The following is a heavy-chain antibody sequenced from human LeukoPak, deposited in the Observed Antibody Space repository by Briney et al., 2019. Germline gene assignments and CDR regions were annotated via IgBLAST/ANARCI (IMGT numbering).Heavy chain of an antibody. V-gene: IGHV1-69*05. CDR1: GGTFSSYA. Sequence: EASVKVSCKASGGTFSSYAISWVRRAPGQGLEWMGGIIPIFGTANYAQKFQGRVTITTDESTSTAYMELSSLRSEDTAVYYCGRSYYYYYYMDVWGKGTTVTVSS. CDR3: GRSYYYYYYMDV. J-gene: IGHJ6*03. CDR2: IIPIFGTA.